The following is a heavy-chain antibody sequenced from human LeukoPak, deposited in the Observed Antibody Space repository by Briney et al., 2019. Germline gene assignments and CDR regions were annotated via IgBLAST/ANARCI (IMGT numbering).Heavy chain of an antibody. CDR3: AKASSYGYSLVDPFDY. J-gene: IGHJ4*02. CDR2: MSYDGNNK. CDR1: GFTFSSYG. V-gene: IGHV3-30*18. D-gene: IGHD3-16*01. Sequence: GRSLRLSCAASGFTFSSYGMRWVRQAPGKGLEWVAVMSYDGNNKYYADSVKGRFTISRDNSKNTLYLEMNGLRAEDTAVYYCAKASSYGYSLVDPFDYWGQGTLVAVSS.